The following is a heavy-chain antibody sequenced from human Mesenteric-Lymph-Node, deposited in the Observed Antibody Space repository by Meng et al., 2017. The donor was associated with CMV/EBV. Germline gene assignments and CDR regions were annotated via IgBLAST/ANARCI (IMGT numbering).Heavy chain of an antibody. CDR2: IWFDGSNK. J-gene: IGHJ4*02. CDR1: GFTFSTYG. D-gene: IGHD1-1*01. CDR3: AIFQTGTPFLSL. V-gene: IGHV3-33*01. Sequence: GGSLRLSCAGSGFTFSTYGMHWVRQAPGKGLEWVAVIWFDGSNKFYADSVKGRFTISRDNSKNTLFLQMNSLRAGDTAVYYCAIFQTGTPFLSLWGRGTLVTVSS.